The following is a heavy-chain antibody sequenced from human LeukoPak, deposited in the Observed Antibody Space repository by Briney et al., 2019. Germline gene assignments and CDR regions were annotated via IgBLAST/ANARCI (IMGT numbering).Heavy chain of an antibody. CDR2: INKDGSDK. J-gene: IGHJ4*02. Sequence: GGSLRLSCAASGFTFNMYWMTWVRQAPGKGLESVAYINKDGSDKYYVDSVKGRFTVSRDNAKNSLYLQMNSLRAEDTAAYYCARDAGYGGNSDYWGQGTLVTVSS. CDR3: ARDAGYGGNSDY. V-gene: IGHV3-7*01. D-gene: IGHD4-23*01. CDR1: GFTFNMYW.